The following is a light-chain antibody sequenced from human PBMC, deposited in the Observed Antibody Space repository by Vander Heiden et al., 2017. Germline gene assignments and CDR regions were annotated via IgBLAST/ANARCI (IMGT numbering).Light chain of an antibody. CDR2: VNRDGSH. J-gene: IGLJ2*01. CDR1: SGHSYYT. CDR3: QTWGPGIRV. Sequence: QPMLTQSPSTSASLGASVKLTCTLDSGHSYYTIAWHQQRPQKGPRYLMKVNRDGSHTKGDGIPARFSGSSSGAERFLTISGLQSDDEADYYCQTWGPGIRVVGGGTKLTVL. V-gene: IGLV4-69*02.